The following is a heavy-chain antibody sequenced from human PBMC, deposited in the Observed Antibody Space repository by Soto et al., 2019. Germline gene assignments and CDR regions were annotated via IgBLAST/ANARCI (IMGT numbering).Heavy chain of an antibody. D-gene: IGHD2-15*01. V-gene: IGHV4-34*01. Sequence: QVQLQQWGAGLLKPSETLSLTCTVYGASFAGYYWTWLRQSPGKGLEWIGEVSHSGIAKYNPSLRGRVTISIDTSNNPASLDLTSVTAADTAVYYCARDGGTSVWSFDIWGRGTLVSVSS. J-gene: IGHJ2*01. CDR3: ARDGGTSVWSFDI. CDR1: GASFAGYY. CDR2: VSHSGIA.